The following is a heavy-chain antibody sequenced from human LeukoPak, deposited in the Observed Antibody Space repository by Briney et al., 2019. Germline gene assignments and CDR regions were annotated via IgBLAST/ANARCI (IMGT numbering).Heavy chain of an antibody. CDR2: LYYCGSI. D-gene: IGHD3-22*01. CDR3: ARHGPPMSPIDY. J-gene: IGHJ4*02. CDR1: GDSISRSTYY. V-gene: IGHV4-39*01. Sequence: SETLSLTCTVSGDSISRSTYYWGWIRQPPGRGLEWIGALYYCGSIYYNPSLKSRVTISVDTPKNQFSLKLSSVTAADTAVYYCARHGPPMSPIDYWGQGILVSVSS.